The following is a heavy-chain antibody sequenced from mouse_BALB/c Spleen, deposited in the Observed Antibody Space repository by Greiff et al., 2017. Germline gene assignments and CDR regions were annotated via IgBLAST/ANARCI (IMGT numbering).Heavy chain of an antibody. V-gene: IGHV1-5*01. CDR1: GYTFTSYT. CDR3: TRYYDYSYAMDY. CDR2: IYPGNSDT. D-gene: IGHD2-4*01. Sequence: EVQLQQSGAELARPGASVKMSCKASGYTFTSYTMHWVKQRPGQGLEWIGAIYPGNSDTSYNQKFKGKAKLTAVTSASTAYMELSSLTNEDSAVYYCTRYYDYSYAMDYWGQGTSVTVSS. J-gene: IGHJ4*01.